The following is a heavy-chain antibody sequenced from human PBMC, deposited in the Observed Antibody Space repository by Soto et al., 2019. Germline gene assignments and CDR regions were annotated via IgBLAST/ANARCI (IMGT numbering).Heavy chain of an antibody. Sequence: PGGSLRLSCAASGFTFSSYAMSWVRQAPGKGLEWVSAISGSGGSTYYADSVKGRVTMTTDTSTSTAYMELRSLRSDDTAVYYCARDRDPGGYWGQGTLVTVSS. CDR3: ARDRDPGGY. CDR1: GFTFSSYA. J-gene: IGHJ4*02. V-gene: IGHV3-23*01. D-gene: IGHD3-10*01. CDR2: ISGSGGST.